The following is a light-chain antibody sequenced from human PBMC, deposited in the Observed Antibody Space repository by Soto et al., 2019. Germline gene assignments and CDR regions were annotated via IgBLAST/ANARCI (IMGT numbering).Light chain of an antibody. CDR2: AAS. J-gene: IGKJ1*01. V-gene: IGKV1-39*01. Sequence: DIQMTQSPSSLSASVGDRVTITCRASQSIRTYLNWYHQKPGKAPKLLIYAASSLQSGVPSRFSGGGSGTDFTLTISSLQPEDFATYYCQQTYITPWTFGQGTKVGIK. CDR3: QQTYITPWT. CDR1: QSIRTY.